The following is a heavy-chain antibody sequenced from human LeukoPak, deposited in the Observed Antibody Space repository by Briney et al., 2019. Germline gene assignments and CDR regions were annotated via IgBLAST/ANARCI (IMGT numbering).Heavy chain of an antibody. CDR1: GGSISSGGYY. V-gene: IGHV4-61*08. D-gene: IGHD2-2*02. J-gene: IGHJ5*02. CDR2: IYYSGST. CDR3: ARDCSSTSCYKSAGFDP. Sequence: SETLSLTCTVSGGSISSGGYYWSWIRQPPGKGLEWIGYIYYSGSTNYNPSLKSRVTISVDTSKNQFSLKLSSVTAADTAVYYCARDCSSTSCYKSAGFDPWGQGTLVTVSS.